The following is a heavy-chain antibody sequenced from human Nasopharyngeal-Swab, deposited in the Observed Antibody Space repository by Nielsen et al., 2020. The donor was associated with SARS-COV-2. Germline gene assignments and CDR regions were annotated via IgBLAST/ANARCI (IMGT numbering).Heavy chain of an antibody. Sequence: ASVKASCKASGYTFTSYAMHWVRQAPGQRLEWMGWINAGNGNTKYSQKFQGRVTITRDTSASTAYMELSSLRSEDTAVYYCATRRQTGPWMDWGQGTLVTVSS. CDR2: INAGNGNT. CDR1: GYTFTSYA. V-gene: IGHV1-3*01. J-gene: IGHJ4*02. CDR3: ATRRQTGPWMD. D-gene: IGHD7-27*01.